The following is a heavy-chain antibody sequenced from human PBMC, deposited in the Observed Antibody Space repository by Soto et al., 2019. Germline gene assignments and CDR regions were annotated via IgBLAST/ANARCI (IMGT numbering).Heavy chain of an antibody. CDR1: GFTFRRYW. J-gene: IGHJ4*02. V-gene: IGHV3-74*01. D-gene: IGHD3-3*01. CDR2: IDSYGSRT. CDR3: ARGWVEGLSRQPPTDY. Sequence: EVQLVESGGGLVQPGGSLRLSCAASGFTFRRYWMHWVRQAPGKGLVWVSRIDSYGSRTSQVDSVEGRFTISRDNAKNKSYLQMNSLRAEDTAVYYCARGWVEGLSRQPPTDYWGQGTLVTVAS.